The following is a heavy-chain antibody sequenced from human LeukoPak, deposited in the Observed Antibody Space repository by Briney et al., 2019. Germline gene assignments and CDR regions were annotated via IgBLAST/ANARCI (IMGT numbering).Heavy chain of an antibody. Sequence: GESLTISFTGSGYSFTTYWIVWVRQMPGKGLEWMGIIYPGDSDTRYSPSFQGQVTISADKSISTAYLQWSSLKASDTAMYYCARLPSITVAGKDYLDYWGQGTLVTVSS. D-gene: IGHD6-19*01. CDR1: GYSFTTYW. CDR2: IYPGDSDT. CDR3: ARLPSITVAGKDYLDY. V-gene: IGHV5-51*01. J-gene: IGHJ4*02.